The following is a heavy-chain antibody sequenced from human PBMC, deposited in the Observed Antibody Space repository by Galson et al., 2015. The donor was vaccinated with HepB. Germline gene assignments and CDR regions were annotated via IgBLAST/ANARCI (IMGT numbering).Heavy chain of an antibody. CDR2: IWYDGSNK. D-gene: IGHD3-10*01. J-gene: IGHJ5*02. CDR3: ARGASPYYYGSGSYNWFDP. Sequence: GLEWVAVIWYDGSNKYYADSVKGRFTISRDNSKNTLYLQMNSLRAEDTAVYYCARGASPYYYGSGSYNWFDPWGQGTLVTVSS. V-gene: IGHV3-33*01.